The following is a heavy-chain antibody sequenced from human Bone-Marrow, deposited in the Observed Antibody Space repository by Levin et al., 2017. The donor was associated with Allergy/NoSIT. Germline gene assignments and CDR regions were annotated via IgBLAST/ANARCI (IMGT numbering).Heavy chain of an antibody. J-gene: IGHJ5*02. CDR2: IRSKAYGGTT. D-gene: IGHD3-9*01. CDR1: GFTFGDYA. CDR3: SRDRYEIVTSSRT. V-gene: IGHV3-49*03. Sequence: GGSLRLSCTASGFTFGDYAMSWFRQAPGKGLEWVGFIRSKAYGGTTEYAASVKGRFTISRDDSKSIAYLQMNSLKTEDTAVYYCSRDRYEIVTSSRTWGQGTLVTVSS.